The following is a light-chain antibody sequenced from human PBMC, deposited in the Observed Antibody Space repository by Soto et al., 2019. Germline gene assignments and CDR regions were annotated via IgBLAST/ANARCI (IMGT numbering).Light chain of an antibody. CDR1: SSNIGAGYD. Sequence: QSVLTQPPSVSGAPGQRVTISWTGSSSNIGAGYDVHWYQQLPGTAPKLLIDGNSNRPSGVPDRFSGSKSGTSASLAITGLQAEDEADYYCQSYDSSLSGWVFGGGTKLTVL. CDR2: GNS. V-gene: IGLV1-40*01. CDR3: QSYDSSLSGWV. J-gene: IGLJ3*02.